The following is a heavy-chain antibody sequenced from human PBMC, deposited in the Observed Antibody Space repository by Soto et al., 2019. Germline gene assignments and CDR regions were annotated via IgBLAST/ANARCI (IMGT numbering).Heavy chain of an antibody. J-gene: IGHJ4*02. CDR3: AREGNLGRWLQPLDF. CDR1: GDSISAYS. D-gene: IGHD5-12*01. CDR2: IHYNGNT. V-gene: IGHV4-59*01. Sequence: PSDTLSLTCTVSGDSISAYSGSWVRQAPGKGLEWIGNIHYNGNTKYNPSLKSRVSMSVDTSKNQFSLRLISVTAADTAKYFCAREGNLGRWLQPLDFWGQGTLVT.